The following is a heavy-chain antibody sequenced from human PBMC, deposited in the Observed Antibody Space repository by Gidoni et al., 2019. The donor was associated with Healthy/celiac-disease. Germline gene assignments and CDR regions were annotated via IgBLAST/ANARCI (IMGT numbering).Heavy chain of an antibody. J-gene: IGHJ4*02. CDR1: GGSSSSGGYY. CDR3: AREGVNYYGSGSYSPY. D-gene: IGHD3-10*01. Sequence: QVQLQESGPGLVKPSQTLSLTCTVSGGSSSSGGYYCSWIRQHPGKGLEWIGYIYYSGSTYYNPSLKSRVTISVDTSKNQFSLKLSSVTAADTAVYYCAREGVNYYGSGSYSPYWGQGTLVTVYS. V-gene: IGHV4-31*03. CDR2: IYYSGST.